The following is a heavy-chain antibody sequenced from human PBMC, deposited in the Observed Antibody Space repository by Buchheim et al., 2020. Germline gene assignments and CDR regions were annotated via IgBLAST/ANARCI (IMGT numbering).Heavy chain of an antibody. CDR3: VQGGLSLDVMLNS. Sequence: EVQLLESGGGLVQPGGSLRLSCAASGFTFNTYVMIWVRQAPEKGLEWVSTINGGGDRTFYADSVKGRFTISRDNSGNTLYLQMNSLTPEDSAIYYCVQGGLSLDVMLNSWGQGT. CDR2: INGGGDRT. D-gene: IGHD2/OR15-2a*01. V-gene: IGHV3-23*01. CDR1: GFTFNTYV. J-gene: IGHJ4*02.